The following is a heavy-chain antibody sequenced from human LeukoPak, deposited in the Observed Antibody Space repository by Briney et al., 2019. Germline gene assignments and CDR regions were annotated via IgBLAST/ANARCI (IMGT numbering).Heavy chain of an antibody. CDR2: FDPEDGET. D-gene: IGHD6-13*01. CDR3: ATGGGSTRYSSSWYEFFY. J-gene: IGHJ4*02. CDR1: GYTLTELS. V-gene: IGHV1-24*01. Sequence: WASEKVSCEVSGYTLTELSMHWARQAPGKGLEWMGGFDPEDGETIYAQKFQGRVTMTEDTSTDTAYMELSSLRSEDTAVYYCATGGGSTRYSSSWYEFFYWGQGTLVTVSS.